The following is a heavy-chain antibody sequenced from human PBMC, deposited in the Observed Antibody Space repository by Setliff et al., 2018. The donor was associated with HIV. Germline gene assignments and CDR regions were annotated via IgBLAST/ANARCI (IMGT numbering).Heavy chain of an antibody. CDR3: ARQWYYYYMDV. CDR1: GYSISSGYY. Sequence: PSETLSLTCAVSGYSISSGYYWGWIRQPPGKGLEWIGSIYHSGSTYYNPSLKSRVTISVDTSKNQFSLKLSSVTAADTAVYYCARQWYYYYMDVWGKGTTVTVSS. J-gene: IGHJ6*03. V-gene: IGHV4-38-2*01. CDR2: IYHSGST. D-gene: IGHD2-15*01.